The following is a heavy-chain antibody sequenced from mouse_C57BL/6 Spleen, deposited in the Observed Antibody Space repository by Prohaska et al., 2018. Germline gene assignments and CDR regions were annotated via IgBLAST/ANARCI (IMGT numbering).Heavy chain of an antibody. V-gene: IGHV1-78*01. J-gene: IGHJ1*03. Sequence: QVQLQQSDAELVKPGASVKISCKVSGYTFTDHTIQWMKQRPEQGLEWIGYIYSRYVITMYNEKFKGKATLTADKSSRTAYMQLNSLTSEVSAVYFCARSHYYGSSYGYFDVWGTGPTVTVSS. D-gene: IGHD1-1*01. CDR2: IYSRYVIT. CDR3: ARSHYYGSSYGYFDV. CDR1: GYTFTDHT.